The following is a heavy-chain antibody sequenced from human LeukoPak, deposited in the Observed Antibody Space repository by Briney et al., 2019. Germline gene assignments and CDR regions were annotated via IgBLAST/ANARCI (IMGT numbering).Heavy chain of an antibody. Sequence: ASVKVSCKASGYTFTSYGISWVRQAPGQELEWMGWISAYNGNTNYAQKLQGRVTMTTDTSTSTAYMELRSLRSDDTAVYYCARDRYYDILTGDYYYGMDVWGQGTTVTVSS. CDR2: ISAYNGNT. CDR1: GYTFTSYG. J-gene: IGHJ6*02. V-gene: IGHV1-18*01. CDR3: ARDRYYDILTGDYYYGMDV. D-gene: IGHD3-9*01.